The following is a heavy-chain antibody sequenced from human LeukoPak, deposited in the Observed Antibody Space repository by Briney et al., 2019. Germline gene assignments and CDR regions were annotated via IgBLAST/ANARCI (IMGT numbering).Heavy chain of an antibody. J-gene: IGHJ3*02. CDR1: GNSFTTYW. D-gene: IGHD1-26*01. CDR3: ARQVRREWGHAFDI. V-gene: IGHV5-51*01. Sequence: GESLKISCKGSGNSFTTYWIGSVRQMPGKGLEWMGIIYPGDSDTRYSPSFQGQVTISADKSISTAYLQWSSLKASDTAMYYCARQVRREWGHAFDIWGQGTMVIVSS. CDR2: IYPGDSDT.